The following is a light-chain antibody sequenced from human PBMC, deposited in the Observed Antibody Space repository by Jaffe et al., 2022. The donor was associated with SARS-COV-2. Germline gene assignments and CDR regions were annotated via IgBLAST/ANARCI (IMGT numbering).Light chain of an antibody. J-gene: IGKJ2*01. CDR2: AAS. Sequence: DIQMTQSPSSLSASVGDRVTITCRASQNVNNYFNWYQQKPGKAPKLLIYAASTLQSGVPSRFSGSGSVTDFTLTISSLQPEDFATYYCQQSYSTPFTFGQGTNLKIK. V-gene: IGKV1-39*01. CDR1: QNVNNY. CDR3: QQSYSTPFT.